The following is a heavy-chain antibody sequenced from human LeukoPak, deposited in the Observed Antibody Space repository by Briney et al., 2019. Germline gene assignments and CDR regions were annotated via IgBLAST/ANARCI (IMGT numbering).Heavy chain of an antibody. CDR1: GFPFSTYW. CDR3: AKTFPYGTTWYGFCDY. Sequence: GGSLRLSCAASGFPFSTYWMHWVRQPPGKGLMWVSRISPDGSSRSYADSVKGRFTTSRDNSKNMLYLQMNSLRDEDTAVYYCAKTFPYGTTWYGFCDYWGQGALVTVSS. J-gene: IGHJ4*02. CDR2: ISPDGSSR. D-gene: IGHD3-3*01. V-gene: IGHV3-74*01.